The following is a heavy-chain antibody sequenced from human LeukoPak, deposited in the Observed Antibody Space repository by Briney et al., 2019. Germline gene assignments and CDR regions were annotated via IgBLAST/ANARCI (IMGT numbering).Heavy chain of an antibody. CDR1: GGSISSYY. D-gene: IGHD3-10*01. J-gene: IGHJ5*02. CDR2: IYYSGST. V-gene: IGHV4-59*01. Sequence: KSSETLSLTCTVSGGSISSYYWSWIRQPPGKGLEWIGYIYYSGSTNYNPSLKSRVTISVDTSKNQFSLKLSSVTAADTAVYYCARDKAMVRGYFDPWGQGALVTVSS. CDR3: ARDKAMVRGYFDP.